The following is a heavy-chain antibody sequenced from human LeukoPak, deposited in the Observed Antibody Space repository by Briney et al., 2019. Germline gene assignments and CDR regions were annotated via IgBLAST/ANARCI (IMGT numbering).Heavy chain of an antibody. Sequence: GGSLRLSCAASGSTFTHYGMNWVRQAPGKGLEWVSGISPSGDITYYADSVKGRFTISRDNSKNTLYLEVISLTAEDTAVYYCAKDDAWLRFGEWSQGTLVTVSS. D-gene: IGHD3-10*01. CDR3: AKDDAWLRFGE. CDR2: ISPSGDIT. V-gene: IGHV3-23*01. CDR1: GSTFTHYG. J-gene: IGHJ4*02.